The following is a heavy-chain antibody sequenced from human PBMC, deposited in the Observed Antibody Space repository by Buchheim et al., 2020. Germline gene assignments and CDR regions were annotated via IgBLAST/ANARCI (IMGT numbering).Heavy chain of an antibody. CDR1: VFTLSNAW. CDR3: TANPLFWQLLLYY. Sequence: EVQLVESGGGLVKPGGSLRLSCAASVFTLSNAWMSWVRQAPGKGLEWVGRIKSTTDGGTTDYAAPVKGRFTISRDDSKNTLYLQMNSLKTEDTAVCYCTANPLFWQLLLYYWGQGTL. V-gene: IGHV3-15*01. CDR2: IKSTTDGGTT. J-gene: IGHJ4*02. D-gene: IGHD2-2*01.